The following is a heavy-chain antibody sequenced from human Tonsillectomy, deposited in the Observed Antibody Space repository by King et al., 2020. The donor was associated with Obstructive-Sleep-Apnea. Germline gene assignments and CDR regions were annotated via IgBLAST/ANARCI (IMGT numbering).Heavy chain of an antibody. Sequence: VQLQESGPGLVKPSQTLSLTCTVSGGSISSGDYYWSWIRQPPGKGLEWIGYIYYSGSTYYNPSLKSRVTMSVDTSTNQFALKLSPVTAADTAVYYCARGPTYYDILTGHYTYYHAMDVWGQGTTVTVSS. D-gene: IGHD3-9*01. V-gene: IGHV4-30-4*01. CDR3: ARGPTYYDILTGHYTYYHAMDV. J-gene: IGHJ6*02. CDR2: IYYSGST. CDR1: GGSISSGDYY.